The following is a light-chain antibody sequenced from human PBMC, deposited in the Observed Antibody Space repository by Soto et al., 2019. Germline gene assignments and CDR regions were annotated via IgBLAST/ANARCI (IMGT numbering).Light chain of an antibody. CDR2: DVN. V-gene: IGLV2-11*01. CDR3: CSPAGTYNFWV. J-gene: IGLJ3*02. CDR1: NSDIGAYNY. Sequence: QSALTQPRSVSGSPGQSVTISCTGTNSDIGAYNYVSWYQQHPGKAPKVMIYDVNGRPSGVPDRFSGSKSGNTASLTISGLQAEDEADYYCCSPAGTYNFWVFGGGTKLTVL.